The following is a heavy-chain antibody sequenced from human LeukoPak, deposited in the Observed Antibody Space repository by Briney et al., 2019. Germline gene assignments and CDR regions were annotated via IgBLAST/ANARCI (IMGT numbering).Heavy chain of an antibody. D-gene: IGHD3-10*01. J-gene: IGHJ4*02. V-gene: IGHV4-34*01. Sequence: SETLSLTCAVYGGSFSGYYWSWIRQPPGKGLEWIGEINHSGSTNYNPSPKSRVTISVDTSKNQFSLKLSSVTAADTAVYYCARGRSVLWFGELFGYWGQGTLVTVSS. CDR2: INHSGST. CDR1: GGSFSGYY. CDR3: ARGRSVLWFGELFGY.